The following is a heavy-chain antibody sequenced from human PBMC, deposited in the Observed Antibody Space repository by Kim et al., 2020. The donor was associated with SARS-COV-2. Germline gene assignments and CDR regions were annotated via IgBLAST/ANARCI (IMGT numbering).Heavy chain of an antibody. CDR1: GYSFTSYW. Sequence: GESLKISCKGSGYSFTSYWIGWVRQMPGKGLEWMGIIYPGDSDTRYSPSFQGQVTISADKSISTAYLQWSSLKASDTGMYYCARQDYYDSSGYYYYYGMDVWGQGTTVTVSS. V-gene: IGHV5-51*01. CDR3: ARQDYYDSSGYYYYYGMDV. J-gene: IGHJ6*02. D-gene: IGHD3-22*01. CDR2: IYPGDSDT.